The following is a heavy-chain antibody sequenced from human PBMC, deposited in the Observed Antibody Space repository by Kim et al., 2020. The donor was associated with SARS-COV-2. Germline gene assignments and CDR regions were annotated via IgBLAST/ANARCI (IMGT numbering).Heavy chain of an antibody. Sequence: ASVKVSCKASGYTFTNYDINWVRQATGQGLEWMGWMNPNSGNTDFAQKFQGRVTMTSDTSIGTAYMELSSLGSDDTAVYYCARCIEMRVAKYYYFGMDVWGQGTTVTVSS. V-gene: IGHV1-8*01. CDR3: ARCIEMRVAKYYYFGMDV. CDR2: MNPNSGNT. D-gene: IGHD2-8*01. J-gene: IGHJ6*02. CDR1: GYTFTNYD.